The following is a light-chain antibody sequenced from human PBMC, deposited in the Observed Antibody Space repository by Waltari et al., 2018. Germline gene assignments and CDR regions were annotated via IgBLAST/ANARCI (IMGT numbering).Light chain of an antibody. CDR1: QDVTNS. J-gene: IGKJ3*01. Sequence: DIVMTQSPECLGVSLGERATINCKSSQDVTNSLSWYKQQPGQPPELHIYWASTRESGVPDRFSGSGFGTDFTLTIRSLQAEDVAVYYCLQHYTTPFTFGPGTRVDI. CDR2: WAS. V-gene: IGKV4-1*01. CDR3: LQHYTTPFT.